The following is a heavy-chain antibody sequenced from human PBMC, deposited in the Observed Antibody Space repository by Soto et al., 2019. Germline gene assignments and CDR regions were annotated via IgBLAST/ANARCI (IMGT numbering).Heavy chain of an antibody. CDR3: ARASVSGRRFDY. D-gene: IGHD6-19*01. J-gene: IGHJ4*02. CDR1: GYTFSSYY. Sequence: GASVKVSCKASGYTFSSYYMHWVRQAPGQGLEWMGIINPSGGSTTYAQKFQGRVTMTRDTSTSTVYMELSSLTSEDTAVYYCARASVSGRRFDYWGEGTLVTV. CDR2: INPSGGST. V-gene: IGHV1-46*03.